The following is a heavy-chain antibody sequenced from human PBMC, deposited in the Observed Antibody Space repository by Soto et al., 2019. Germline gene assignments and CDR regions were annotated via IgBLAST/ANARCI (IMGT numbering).Heavy chain of an antibody. CDR2: ISWNSGSI. Sequence: GGSLRLSCAASGFTFDDYAMHWVRQAPGKGLEWVSGISWNSGSIGYADSVKGRFTISRDNAKNSLYLQMNSLRAEDTALYYCAKGGLWFGELLGPQMTDWFDPWGQGTLVTVSS. J-gene: IGHJ5*02. CDR1: GFTFDDYA. CDR3: AKGGLWFGELLGPQMTDWFDP. D-gene: IGHD3-10*01. V-gene: IGHV3-9*01.